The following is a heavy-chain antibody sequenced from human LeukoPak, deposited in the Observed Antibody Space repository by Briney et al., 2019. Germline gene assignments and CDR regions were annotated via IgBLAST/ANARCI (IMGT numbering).Heavy chain of an antibody. J-gene: IGHJ4*02. CDR1: GQSFSGYY. Sequence: SDTLSLTCALYGQSFSGYYWSWIRQPPGKGLEWIGDINHSGNTTYNPSLKSRVTIPEDKSKNHSSPTQGYVTTADHALNYCARVRRPRGYNVFDYWGQGSLVTVSS. CDR2: INHSGNT. V-gene: IGHV4-34*01. CDR3: ARVRRPRGYNVFDY. D-gene: IGHD5-24*01.